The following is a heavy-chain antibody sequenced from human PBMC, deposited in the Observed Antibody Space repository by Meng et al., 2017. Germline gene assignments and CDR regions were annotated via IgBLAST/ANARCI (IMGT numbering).Heavy chain of an antibody. CDR3: LDEAPRSDY. Sequence: EVQVGGDGGGLVQPGGSLRLSCAASGFTFNNYWMHWVRQVPGKGLVWVSRISGDGSITNYADSVKGRFTISRDNAKNTLYLQMNSLRPEDTAVYYCLDEAPRSDYWGQGSLVTVSS. CDR1: GFTFNNYW. J-gene: IGHJ4*02. D-gene: IGHD1-1*01. CDR2: ISGDGSIT. V-gene: IGHV3-74*01.